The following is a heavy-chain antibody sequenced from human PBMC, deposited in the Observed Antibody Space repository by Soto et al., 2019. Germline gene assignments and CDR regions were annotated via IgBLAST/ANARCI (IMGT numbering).Heavy chain of an antibody. Sequence: GASVKVSCKAFGYTFTSYGITWVRQAPGQGLEWMGWISAYNGNTNYAQKLQGRVTMTTDTSTSTAYMELRSLRSDDTAVYYCARVIIGGSNWFDPWGQGTLVTVSS. CDR2: ISAYNGNT. V-gene: IGHV1-18*04. CDR3: ARVIIGGSNWFDP. CDR1: GYTFTSYG. D-gene: IGHD3-16*01. J-gene: IGHJ5*02.